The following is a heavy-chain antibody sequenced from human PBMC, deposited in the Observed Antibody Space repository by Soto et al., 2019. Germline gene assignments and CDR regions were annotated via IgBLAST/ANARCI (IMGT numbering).Heavy chain of an antibody. CDR3: ARQRSSGWYIFDY. D-gene: IGHD6-19*01. J-gene: IGHJ4*02. Sequence: LRLSCAASGFTFSDYYMSWIRQAPGKGLEWVSYISSSSSYTNYADSVKGRFTISRDNAKNSLYLQMNSLRAEDTAVYYCARQRSSGWYIFDYWGQGTLVTVSS. CDR2: ISSSSSYT. CDR1: GFTFSDYY. V-gene: IGHV3-11*06.